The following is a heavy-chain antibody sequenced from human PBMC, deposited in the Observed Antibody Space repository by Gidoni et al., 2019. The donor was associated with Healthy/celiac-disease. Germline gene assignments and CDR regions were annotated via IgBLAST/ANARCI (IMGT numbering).Heavy chain of an antibody. CDR3: ARDGVGAAFDY. D-gene: IGHD3-16*01. V-gene: IGHV3-7*03. CDR2: IKQDGSEK. J-gene: IGHJ4*02. Sequence: EVQLVESGGGLVQPGGSLSLSCAASGFTFSSYWMSWVRQAPGKGLEWVANIKQDGSEKYYVDSVKGRFTISRDNAKNSLYLQMNSLRAEDTAVYYCARDGVGAAFDYWGQGTLVTVSS. CDR1: GFTFSSYW.